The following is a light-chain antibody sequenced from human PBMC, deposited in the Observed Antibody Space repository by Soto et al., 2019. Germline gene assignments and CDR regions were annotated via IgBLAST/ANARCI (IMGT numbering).Light chain of an antibody. CDR1: QSISSW. J-gene: IGKJ2*01. V-gene: IGKV1-5*03. CDR2: KAS. Sequence: DIQMTQSPSTLSASVGDRVTITCRASQSISSWLAWYQQKPGKAPKLLIYKASSLEGGVPSRFSGSGSGTEFTLTISSLQPDDFATYYYQQYNSYSPYTFGQGTKLEIK. CDR3: QQYNSYSPYT.